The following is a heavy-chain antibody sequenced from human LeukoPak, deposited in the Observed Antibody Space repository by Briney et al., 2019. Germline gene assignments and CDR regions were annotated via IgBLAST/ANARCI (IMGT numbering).Heavy chain of an antibody. Sequence: PSETLSLTCAVYGGPFSGYYWSWIRQPPGKGLEWIGEINHSGSTNYNPSLKSRVTISVDTSKDQFSLKLSSVTAADTAVYYCARARDTAMEFDYWGQGTLVTVSS. J-gene: IGHJ4*02. CDR2: INHSGST. CDR3: ARARDTAMEFDY. D-gene: IGHD5-18*01. V-gene: IGHV4-34*01. CDR1: GGPFSGYY.